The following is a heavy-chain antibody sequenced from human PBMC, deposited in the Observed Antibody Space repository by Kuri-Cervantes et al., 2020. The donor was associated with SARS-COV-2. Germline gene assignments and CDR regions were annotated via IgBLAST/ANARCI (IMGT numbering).Heavy chain of an antibody. V-gene: IGHV3-30*18. J-gene: IGHJ6*02. CDR1: GFTFSSYG. CDR3: AKDLYGVPLYYYYYNMDV. Sequence: GESLKISCAASGFTFSSYGMHWVRQAPGKGLEWVAVISYDGSNKYYADSVKGRFTIPRDNSKNTLFLQMNSLRAEDTAVYYCAKDLYGVPLYYYYYNMDVWGQGTTVTVSS. D-gene: IGHD4-17*01. CDR2: ISYDGSNK.